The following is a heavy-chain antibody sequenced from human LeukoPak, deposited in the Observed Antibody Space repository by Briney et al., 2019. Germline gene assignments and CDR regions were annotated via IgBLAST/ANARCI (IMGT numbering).Heavy chain of an antibody. CDR3: ATDLFDSGSWFDY. V-gene: IGHV3-7*05. CDR2: IKQDGSEK. J-gene: IGHJ4*02. CDR1: GFTFSTYW. D-gene: IGHD3-10*01. Sequence: PGGSLRLSCAASGFTFSTYWMTWVRQAPGKGLEWVANIKQDGSEKYYVDSVKGRFTISRDNAKNSLYLQLNSLRAEDTAVYYCATDLFDSGSWFDYWGQGTLVTVSS.